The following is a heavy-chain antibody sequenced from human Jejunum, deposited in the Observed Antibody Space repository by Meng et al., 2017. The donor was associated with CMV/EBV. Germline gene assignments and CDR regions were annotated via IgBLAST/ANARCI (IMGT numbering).Heavy chain of an antibody. J-gene: IGHJ4*02. CDR2: FVPALGIA. CDR1: TFNSYT. V-gene: IGHV1-69*02. D-gene: IGHD3-22*01. CDR3: ARGRYPDYYDSSGCLGY. Sequence: TFNSYTISWVRQAPGQGLEWLGRFVPALGIADYAQKFQGRVTLTADKSTSTAYMELSRLTSEDTAVYYCARGRYPDYYDSSGCLGYWGQGTLVTVSS.